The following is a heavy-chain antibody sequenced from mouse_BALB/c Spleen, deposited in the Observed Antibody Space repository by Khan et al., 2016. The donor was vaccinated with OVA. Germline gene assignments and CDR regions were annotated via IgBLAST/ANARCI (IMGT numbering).Heavy chain of an antibody. CDR2: INPTSAYT. CDR1: GYTFTTYW. J-gene: IGHJ2*01. CDR3: ARDRIDY. V-gene: IGHV1-7*01. Sequence: VQLVESGAELAKPGASVKMSCKASGYTFTTYWMHWVKQRPGQGLEWIGYINPTSAYTDYNEKFKDKATLSADKSSSTAYMQLSSLTSEDSAVYYCARDRIDYWGKGTTLTVSS.